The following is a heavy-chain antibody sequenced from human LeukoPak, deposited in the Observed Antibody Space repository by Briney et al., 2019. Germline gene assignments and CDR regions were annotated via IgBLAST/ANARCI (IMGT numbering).Heavy chain of an antibody. CDR3: AKHSDRSGWYNDF. V-gene: IGHV3-23*01. CDR2: IGGSDGGT. CDR1: GFTISDYP. Sequence: GGSLRLSCAASGFTISDYPMTWVRQAPGKGLEWVSAIGGSDGGTYYADSVKGRFTISRDNSKNTLYLQMNSLRAEDTAVYHCAKHSDRSGWYNDFWGQGTLVTVSS. D-gene: IGHD6-19*01. J-gene: IGHJ4*02.